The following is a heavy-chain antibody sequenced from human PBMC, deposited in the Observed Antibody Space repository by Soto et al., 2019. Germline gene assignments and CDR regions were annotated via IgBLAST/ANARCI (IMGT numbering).Heavy chain of an antibody. D-gene: IGHD2-2*01. CDR2: IIPIFGTA. J-gene: IGHJ5*02. CDR3: ARVPANRNWFDP. V-gene: IGHV1-69*13. Sequence: SVKVSCKASGGTFSSYAISWVRQAPGQGLEWMGGIIPIFGTANYAQKFQGRVTITADESTSTAYMELSSLRSEDTAVYYCARVPANRNWFDPWGQGTLVTVSS. CDR1: GGTFSSYA.